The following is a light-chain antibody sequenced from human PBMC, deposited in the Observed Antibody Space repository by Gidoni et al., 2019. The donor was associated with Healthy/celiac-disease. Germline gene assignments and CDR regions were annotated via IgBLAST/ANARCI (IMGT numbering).Light chain of an antibody. Sequence: DIQTTQSPSPLSVSVGDRVTITCRASKSISSYLNWYQQKPGKAPKLLIYAASSLQSGVPSRFSGSGSGTDFTLTISSLQPEDFATYYCQQSYSTLITFGGGTKVEIK. CDR1: KSISSY. CDR2: AAS. J-gene: IGKJ4*01. V-gene: IGKV1-39*01. CDR3: QQSYSTLIT.